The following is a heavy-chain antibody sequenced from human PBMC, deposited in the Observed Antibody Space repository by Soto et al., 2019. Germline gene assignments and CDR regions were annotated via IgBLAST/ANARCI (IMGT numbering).Heavy chain of an antibody. CDR1: GGSISSSSYY. Sequence: QLQLQESGPGLVKPSETLSLTCTVSGGSISSSSYYWGWIRQPPGKGLECIGTIYYSGSTYYNPSPKSRVTISVDTSKTQFSLRLSSVTAADTAVYYCARGGYDYWGQGTLVTVSS. CDR3: ARGGYDY. V-gene: IGHV4-39*01. D-gene: IGHD1-26*01. CDR2: IYYSGST. J-gene: IGHJ4*02.